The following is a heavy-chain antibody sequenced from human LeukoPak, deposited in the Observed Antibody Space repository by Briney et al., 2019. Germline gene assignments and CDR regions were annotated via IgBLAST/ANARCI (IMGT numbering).Heavy chain of an antibody. J-gene: IGHJ6*02. CDR3: TTKAARMTTVASNYYYGMDV. D-gene: IGHD4-11*01. CDR1: GFTFSNAW. V-gene: IGHV3-15*01. Sequence: GSLRLSCAASGFTFSNAWMSWVRQAPGKGLEWVGRIKSKTDGGTTDYAAPVKGRFTISRDDSKNTLYLQMNSLKTEDTAVYYCTTKAARMTTVASNYYYGMDVWGQGTTVTVSS. CDR2: IKSKTDGGTT.